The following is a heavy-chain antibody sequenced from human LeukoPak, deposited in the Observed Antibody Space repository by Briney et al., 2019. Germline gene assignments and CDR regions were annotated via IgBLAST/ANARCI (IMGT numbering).Heavy chain of an antibody. J-gene: IGHJ4*02. CDR3: ARVVVSSGGLDY. D-gene: IGHD6-25*01. Sequence: SETLSLTCILSVRSLSSSGYSWTWLLQPPGKGLEWIRYIYHRGSTYYNPAVKGRVTRSLARSKNQCSLTLSAVTAAHTTAYYCARVVVSSGGLDYWGQGAPLTASS. CDR2: IYHRGST. V-gene: IGHV4-30-2*01. CDR1: VRSLSSSGYS.